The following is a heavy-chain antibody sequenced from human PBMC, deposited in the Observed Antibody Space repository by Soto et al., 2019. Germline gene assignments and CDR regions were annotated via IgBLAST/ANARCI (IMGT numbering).Heavy chain of an antibody. CDR3: ARGDYYDVSGHFWDAFDI. V-gene: IGHV3-7*04. J-gene: IGHJ3*02. CDR1: GFTFSRYW. D-gene: IGHD3-22*01. Sequence: GGSLRLSCAASGFTFSRYWMSWVRQAPGKGLEWVANIKEDGSQKWYVDSVKGRFTISRDNAKNSLYLQMNSLRVEDTAIYYCARGDYYDVSGHFWDAFDIWGQGTMVIVSS. CDR2: IKEDGSQK.